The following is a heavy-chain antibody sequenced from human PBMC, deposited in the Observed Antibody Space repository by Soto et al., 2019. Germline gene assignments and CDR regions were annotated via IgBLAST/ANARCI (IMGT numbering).Heavy chain of an antibody. CDR1: GFTFSSYN. CDR3: ARVLAVAGPNWFDP. J-gene: IGHJ5*02. V-gene: IGHV3-21*01. CDR2: ISPSSSYI. D-gene: IGHD6-19*01. Sequence: EVQLVESGGGLVQPGGSLRLSCAASGFTFSSYNMHWVRQAPGKGLEWVSCISPSSSYIYYVDSVKGRFTISRDNAKNSLYLQMNSLRVEDTAVYYCARVLAVAGPNWFDPWGQGTLVTVSS.